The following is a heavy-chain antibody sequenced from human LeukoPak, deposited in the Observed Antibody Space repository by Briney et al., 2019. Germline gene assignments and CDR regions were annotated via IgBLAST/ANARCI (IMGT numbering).Heavy chain of an antibody. Sequence: SETLSLTCTVSGGSISSGDYYWSWIRQPPGKGLEWIGYIYYSGSTYYNPSLKSRVTISVDTSKNQLSLKLSSVTAADTAVYYCARSRYYDSSGYQVWGHWGQGTLVTVSS. D-gene: IGHD3-22*01. CDR3: ARSRYYDSSGYQVWGH. J-gene: IGHJ1*01. V-gene: IGHV4-30-4*01. CDR1: GGSISSGDYY. CDR2: IYYSGST.